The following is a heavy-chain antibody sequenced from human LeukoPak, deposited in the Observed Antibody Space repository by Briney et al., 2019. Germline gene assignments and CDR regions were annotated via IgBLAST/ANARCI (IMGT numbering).Heavy chain of an antibody. V-gene: IGHV4-59*08. Sequence: SETLSLTCTVSGGSISCSYWSWIRQPPRHALEWIGYIYYSGSTNYNPSLKSRATISVDTSKNQFSLKLSSVTAADTAVYYCASLRQWPHYFDYWGQGTLVTVSS. CDR2: IYYSGST. CDR1: GGSISCSY. J-gene: IGHJ4*02. D-gene: IGHD6-19*01. CDR3: ASLRQWPHYFDY.